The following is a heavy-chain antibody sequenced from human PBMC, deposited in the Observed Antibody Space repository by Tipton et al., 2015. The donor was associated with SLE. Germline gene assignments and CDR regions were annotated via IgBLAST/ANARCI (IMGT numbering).Heavy chain of an antibody. D-gene: IGHD4-23*01. Sequence: GLVKPSETLSLTCSVSGGSISSYYWSWIRQPPAKGLEWIGFIYYNGKTNYNSSLKSRVTISVDTSKSQFSLKLRSVTAADTAVYYCARHGMVNYYYYGMDVWGKGTKVTVSS. J-gene: IGHJ6*04. CDR2: IYYNGKT. CDR3: ARHGMVNYYYYGMDV. V-gene: IGHV4-59*08. CDR1: GGSISSYY.